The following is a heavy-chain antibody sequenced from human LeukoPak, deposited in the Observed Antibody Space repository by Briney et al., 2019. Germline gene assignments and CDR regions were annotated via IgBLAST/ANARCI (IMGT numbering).Heavy chain of an antibody. CDR3: ARTYCSGGSCHFDH. D-gene: IGHD2-15*01. Sequence: PSETLSLTCTVSGGSIRSYYWSWIRQPPGKGLEWMGYIFYSGSTDSNPSLKSRVTISVDTSKNQFPLKLSSVTAADTAVYYCARTYCSGGSCHFDHWGQGTLVTVSS. V-gene: IGHV4-59*08. CDR2: IFYSGST. J-gene: IGHJ4*02. CDR1: GGSIRSYY.